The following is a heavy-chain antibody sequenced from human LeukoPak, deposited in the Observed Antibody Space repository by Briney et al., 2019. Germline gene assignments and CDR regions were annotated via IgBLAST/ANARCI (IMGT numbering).Heavy chain of an antibody. CDR3: ARGTTIFGVVITDY. CDR2: ISYDGSNK. V-gene: IGHV3-30-3*01. J-gene: IGHJ4*02. D-gene: IGHD3-3*01. CDR1: GFTFSSYA. Sequence: GGSLRLSCAASGFTFSSYAMHWVRQAPGKGLEWVAVISYDGSNKYYADSVKGRFTISRDNAKNSLYLQMNSLRAEDTAVYYCARGTTIFGVVITDYWGQGTLVTVSS.